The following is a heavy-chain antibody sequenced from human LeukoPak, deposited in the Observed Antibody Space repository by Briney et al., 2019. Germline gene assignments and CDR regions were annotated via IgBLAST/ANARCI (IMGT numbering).Heavy chain of an antibody. D-gene: IGHD3-10*01. CDR2: ISSSSSYT. J-gene: IGHJ6*02. CDR1: GFTFSDYY. CDR3: ARDRRLLWFGEPYAMDV. Sequence: GGSLRLSCAASGFTFSDYYMSWIRQAPGKGLEWVPYISSSSSYTNYADSVKGRFTISRDNAKNSLYLQMNSLRAEDTAVYYCARDRRLLWFGEPYAMDVWGQGTTVTVSS. V-gene: IGHV3-11*06.